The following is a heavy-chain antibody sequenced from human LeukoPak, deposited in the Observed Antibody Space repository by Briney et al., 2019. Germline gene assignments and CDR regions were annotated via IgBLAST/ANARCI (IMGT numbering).Heavy chain of an antibody. CDR1: GGSIGGAGSY. CDR3: ARQRGYDSGGTGSFDS. CDR2: IYSTGST. D-gene: IGHD6-19*01. V-gene: IGHV4-31*03. Sequence: SETLSLTCSVSGGSIGGAGSYWTWIRQQPGKDPDWIGYIYSTGSTSFNPSLRSRVSMSVDTSENQFSLRLSSVTAADRGVYFCARQRGYDSGGTGSFDSWGQGILVTVSS. J-gene: IGHJ4*02.